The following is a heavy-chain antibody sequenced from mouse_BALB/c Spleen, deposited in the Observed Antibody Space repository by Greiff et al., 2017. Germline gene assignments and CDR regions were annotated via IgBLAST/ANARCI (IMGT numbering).Heavy chain of an antibody. V-gene: IGHV1-54*01. CDR3: ANYYYGSSYVRPFAY. J-gene: IGHJ3*01. D-gene: IGHD1-1*01. CDR2: INPGSGGT. Sequence: QVQLKESGAELVRPGTSVKVSCKASGYAFTNYLIEWVKQRPGQGLEWIGVINPGSGGTNYNEKFKVKATLTADKSSSTAYMQLSSLTSDDSAVYFCANYYYGSSYVRPFAYWGQGTLVTVSA. CDR1: GYAFTNYL.